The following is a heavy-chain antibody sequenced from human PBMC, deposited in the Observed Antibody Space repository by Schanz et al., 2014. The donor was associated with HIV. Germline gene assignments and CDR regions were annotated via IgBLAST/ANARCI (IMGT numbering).Heavy chain of an antibody. J-gene: IGHJ4*02. CDR1: GFTLEDYA. CDR2: ISGNSRYI. D-gene: IGHD1-26*01. V-gene: IGHV3-9*01. CDR3: ARDSGSYVYFDD. Sequence: EVQLMESGGGLVQPGRSLRLSCAASGFTLEDYAVHWVRQAPGKGLEWVSSISGNSRYIYYAESVKGRFTISRDNAKNSLYLQMNFMRAEDTAVYYCARDSGSYVYFDDWGQGTLVTVSS.